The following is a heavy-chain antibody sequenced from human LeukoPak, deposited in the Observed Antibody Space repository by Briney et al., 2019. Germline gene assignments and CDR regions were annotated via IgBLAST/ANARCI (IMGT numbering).Heavy chain of an antibody. J-gene: IGHJ6*03. V-gene: IGHV1-2*02. Sequence: ASVKVSCKASGYTFTGYYMHWVRQAPGQGLELVGWINPNSGGTNSAQKFQGRVTMTRDSSISTAFMELSRLRSDDTAVYYCARATDGRFLEWSRDYYYMDVWGKGTTVTVSS. CDR3: ARATDGRFLEWSRDYYYMDV. CDR2: INPNSGGT. D-gene: IGHD3-3*01. CDR1: GYTFTGYY.